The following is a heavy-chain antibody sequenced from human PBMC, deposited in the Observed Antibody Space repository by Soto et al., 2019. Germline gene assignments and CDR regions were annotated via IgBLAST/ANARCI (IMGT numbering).Heavy chain of an antibody. D-gene: IGHD4-4*01. Sequence: EVQLVESGGGLVQPGGSLRLSCAASGFTFNNYWMHWVRQAPGKGLLWVSRIQSDGSSTDYADSVKGRFTISRDNAKNTVYLQMNSLRAEDTAVYYCARGGNPDYWGQGTLVTVSS. J-gene: IGHJ4*02. CDR2: IQSDGSST. CDR1: GFTFNNYW. CDR3: ARGGNPDY. V-gene: IGHV3-74*01.